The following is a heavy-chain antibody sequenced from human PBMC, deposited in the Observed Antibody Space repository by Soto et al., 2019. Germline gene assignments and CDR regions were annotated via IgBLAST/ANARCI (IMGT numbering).Heavy chain of an antibody. D-gene: IGHD6-19*01. CDR2: ISYDGSNK. V-gene: IGHV3-30-3*01. CDR1: GFTFSSYA. CDR3: ARDRGGSGWQTDYYYYGMDV. Sequence: PGGSLRLSCAASGFTFSSYAMHWVRQAPGKGLEWVAVISYDGSNKYYADSVKGRFTISRDNSKNTLYLQMNSLRAEDTAVYYCARDRGGSGWQTDYYYYGMDVWGQGTTVTVSS. J-gene: IGHJ6*02.